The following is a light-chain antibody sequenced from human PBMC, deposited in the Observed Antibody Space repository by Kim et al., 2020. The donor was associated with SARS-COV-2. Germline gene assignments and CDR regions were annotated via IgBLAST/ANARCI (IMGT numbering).Light chain of an antibody. Sequence: RSTNDCKARESVLNRFKNNNHLGWYQQKPRPSPKMLIYWAWILVSGVPDRLTGSGSGTEFTLSIRSLQAEDVAVYDCQQYYDSPQTFGQGTKLEI. J-gene: IGKJ2*01. V-gene: IGKV4-1*01. CDR3: QQYYDSPQT. CDR2: WAW. CDR1: ESVLNRFKNNNH.